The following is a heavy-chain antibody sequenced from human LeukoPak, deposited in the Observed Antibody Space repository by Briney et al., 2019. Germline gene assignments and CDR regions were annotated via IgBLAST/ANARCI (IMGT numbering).Heavy chain of an antibody. CDR3: ARARDGNRYYFDY. CDR2: VSETGDGT. J-gene: IGHJ4*02. CDR1: GFSFSSYA. Sequence: GGSLRLSCAVSGFSFSSYAMSWVRQAPGKGLEWVSTVSETGDGTYYADSVKGRFTISRDNSKTTLYLQMNSLRAEDTAVYYCARARDGNRYYFDYWGQGTLVTVSS. D-gene: IGHD4-23*01. V-gene: IGHV3-23*01.